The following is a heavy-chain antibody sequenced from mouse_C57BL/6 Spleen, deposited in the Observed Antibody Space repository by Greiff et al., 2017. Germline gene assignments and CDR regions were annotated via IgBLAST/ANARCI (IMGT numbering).Heavy chain of an antibody. CDR2: IYPGSGST. V-gene: IGHV1-55*01. J-gene: IGHJ2*01. Sequence: QVQLQQSGAELVKPGASVKMSCKASGYTFTSYWITWVKQRPGQGLEWIGDIYPGSGSTNYNEKFKSKATLTVDTSSSTAYMQLSSLTSEDSAVYYCARCYYGSSTDDYWGQGTTLTVSS. CDR3: ARCYYGSSTDDY. D-gene: IGHD1-1*01. CDR1: GYTFTSYW.